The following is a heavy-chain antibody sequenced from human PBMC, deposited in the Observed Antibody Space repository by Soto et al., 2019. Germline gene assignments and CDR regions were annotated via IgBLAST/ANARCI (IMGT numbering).Heavy chain of an antibody. Sequence: SGPTLVNPTQTLTLTCTFAGFSLSTSGVGVGWIRQPPGKALEWLALIYWDDDKRYSPSLKSRLTITKDTSKNQVVLTMTNMDPVDTATYYCARLHRIDHDYVWGSDRSAEYFQHWGQGTLVTVSS. D-gene: IGHD3-16*01. CDR3: ARLHRIDHDYVWGSDRSAEYFQH. J-gene: IGHJ1*01. V-gene: IGHV2-5*02. CDR1: GFSLSTSGVG. CDR2: IYWDDDK.